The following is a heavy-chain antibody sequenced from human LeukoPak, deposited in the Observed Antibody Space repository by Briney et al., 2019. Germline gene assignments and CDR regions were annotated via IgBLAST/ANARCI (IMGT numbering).Heavy chain of an antibody. CDR3: ARDGSGYSYGYY. V-gene: IGHV3-33*08. J-gene: IGHJ4*02. CDR2: IWYDGSNK. Sequence: GGSLRLSCAASGFSFSSYGMHWVRQAPGKGLEWVAVIWYDGSNKYYADSVKGRSTISRDNSKNTLYLQMNSLRAEDTAVYYCARDGSGYSYGYYWGQGTLVTVSS. D-gene: IGHD5-18*01. CDR1: GFSFSSYG.